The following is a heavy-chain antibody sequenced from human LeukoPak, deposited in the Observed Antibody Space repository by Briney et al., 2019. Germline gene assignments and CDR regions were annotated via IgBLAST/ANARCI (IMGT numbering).Heavy chain of an antibody. CDR1: GFTFSSYA. CDR3: AKDLYYYDSSGYLAFDY. Sequence: PGGSLRLSCAASGFTFSSYAMSWVRQAPGKGLEWVSAISGSGGSTYYADSVKGRFTISRDNSKNTLYLQMNSLRAEDTAVYYCAKDLYYYDSSGYLAFDYWGQGTLVTVSS. V-gene: IGHV3-23*01. CDR2: ISGSGGST. D-gene: IGHD3-22*01. J-gene: IGHJ4*02.